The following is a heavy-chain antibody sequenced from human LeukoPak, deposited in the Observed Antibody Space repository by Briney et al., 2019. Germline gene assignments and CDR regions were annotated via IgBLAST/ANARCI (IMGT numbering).Heavy chain of an antibody. V-gene: IGHV4-39*01. CDR2: IHYSGST. Sequence: SETLSLTCTVSGGSISSSSFYWGWIRQPPGKGLEWIGSIHYSGSTNDNPSLKSRVTISVDTSKNQFSLKLSSVTAADTAVYYCARLDRNIAYWGQGTLVTVSS. CDR3: ARLDRNIAY. D-gene: IGHD1-1*01. CDR1: GGSISSSSFY. J-gene: IGHJ4*02.